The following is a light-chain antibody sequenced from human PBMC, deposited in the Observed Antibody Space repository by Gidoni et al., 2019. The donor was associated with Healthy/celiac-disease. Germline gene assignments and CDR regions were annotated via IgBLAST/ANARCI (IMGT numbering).Light chain of an antibody. CDR3: QKYNSATWT. CDR1: QGISNY. V-gene: IGKV1-27*01. CDR2: AAS. J-gene: IGKJ1*01. Sequence: IQMTQSPSSLSASVGDRVTITCRASQGISNYLAWYHQKPGKVPKLMIYAASTLQSGVPSRFSGSVSGTDFTLTISSLQPEDVATYYCQKYNSATWTFGQGTKVEIK.